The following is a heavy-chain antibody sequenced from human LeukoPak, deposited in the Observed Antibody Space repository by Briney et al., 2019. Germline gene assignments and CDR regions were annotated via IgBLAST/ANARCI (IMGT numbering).Heavy chain of an antibody. CDR1: GFTFSSYW. Sequence: GGSLRLSCAASGFTFSSYWMSWVRQAPGKGLEWVANIKQDGSEKYYVDSVKSRFTISRDNAKNSLYLQMNSLRAEDTAVYYCARTFDYYGSPRYFDYWGQGTLVTVSS. J-gene: IGHJ4*02. CDR3: ARTFDYYGSPRYFDY. CDR2: IKQDGSEK. V-gene: IGHV3-7*01. D-gene: IGHD3-10*01.